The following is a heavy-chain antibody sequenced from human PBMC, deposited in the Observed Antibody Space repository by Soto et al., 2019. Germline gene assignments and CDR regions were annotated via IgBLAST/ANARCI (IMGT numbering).Heavy chain of an antibody. CDR2: ISAHNGNT. CDR1: GYTFTSYG. Sequence: QVHLVQSGAEVKKPGASVKVSCKASGYTFTSYGITWVRQAPGQGLEWMGWISAHNGNTDYAQKLQGRVIVTRDTSTRTAYMELRGLGSDDTAVYYCARGRYGDYWGQGALVTVSS. V-gene: IGHV1-18*01. D-gene: IGHD1-1*01. J-gene: IGHJ4*02. CDR3: ARGRYGDY.